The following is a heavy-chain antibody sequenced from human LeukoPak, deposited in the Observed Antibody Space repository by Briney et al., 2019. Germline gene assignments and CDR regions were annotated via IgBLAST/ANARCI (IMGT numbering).Heavy chain of an antibody. CDR2: IYYSGST. CDR3: ARHSTLRGGNFDY. D-gene: IGHD3-10*01. J-gene: IGHJ4*02. CDR1: GGSISSGGYY. Sequence: SVTLSLTCTVSGGSISSGGYYWSWIRQHPGKGLEWIGYIYYSGSTYYNPSLKSRVTISVDTSKNQLSLKLSSVTAADTAVYYCARHSTLRGGNFDYWGQGTLVTVSS. V-gene: IGHV4-31*03.